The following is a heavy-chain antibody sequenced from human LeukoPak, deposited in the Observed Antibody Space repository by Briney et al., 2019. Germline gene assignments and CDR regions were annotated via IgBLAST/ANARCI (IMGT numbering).Heavy chain of an antibody. CDR2: IWSDGTHK. V-gene: IGHV3-33*06. CDR1: GFTFNTYG. Sequence: GGSLRHSCAASGFTFNTYGMHWVRQAPGKGLEWVAVIWSDGTHKYYSDSVKGQFTISRDNSKNTLYLEMNSLRVEDTAVYYCAKSNSESQTTVGNWGQGTLVTVSS. D-gene: IGHD1-26*01. J-gene: IGHJ4*02. CDR3: AKSNSESQTTVGN.